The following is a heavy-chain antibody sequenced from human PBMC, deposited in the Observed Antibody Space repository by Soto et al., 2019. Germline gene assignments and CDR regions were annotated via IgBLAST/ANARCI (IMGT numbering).Heavy chain of an antibody. CDR1: GGSISSGGYS. D-gene: IGHD3-10*01. Sequence: SETLSLTCAVSGGSISSGGYSWSWIRQPPGKGLEWIGYIYHSGSTYYNPSLKSRVTISVDRSKNQFSLKLSSVTAADTAVYYCARSYGSGSSHFDYWGQGTLVTV. J-gene: IGHJ4*02. V-gene: IGHV4-30-2*01. CDR3: ARSYGSGSSHFDY. CDR2: IYHSGST.